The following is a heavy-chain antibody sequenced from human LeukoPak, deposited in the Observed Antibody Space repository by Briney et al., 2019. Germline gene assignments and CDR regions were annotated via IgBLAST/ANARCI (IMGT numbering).Heavy chain of an antibody. D-gene: IGHD3-3*01. CDR3: ARDVSEFWSGQTKSFDY. Sequence: SETLSLTCTVSGGSISSYYWSWIRQPAGKGLEWIGRIYTSGSTNYNPSLKSRVTISLDKSKNQSSLKLSSVTAADTAVYYCARDVSEFWSGQTKSFDYWGQGMLVTVSS. J-gene: IGHJ4*02. CDR2: IYTSGST. V-gene: IGHV4-4*07. CDR1: GGSISSYY.